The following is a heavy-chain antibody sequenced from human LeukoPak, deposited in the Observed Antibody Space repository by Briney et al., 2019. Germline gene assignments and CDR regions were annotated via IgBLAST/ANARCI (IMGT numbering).Heavy chain of an antibody. Sequence: SETLSLTCAVSGGSISSGGYSWGWIRQPPGKGLEWIVYIYHSGSTYYNPSLKSRVTISVDRSKNQFSLKLSSVTAADTAVYYCARASNDYGDYVDPTEYYFDYWGQGTLVTVSS. V-gene: IGHV4-30-2*01. CDR1: GGSISSGGYS. D-gene: IGHD4-17*01. J-gene: IGHJ4*02. CDR3: ARASNDYGDYVDPTEYYFDY. CDR2: IYHSGST.